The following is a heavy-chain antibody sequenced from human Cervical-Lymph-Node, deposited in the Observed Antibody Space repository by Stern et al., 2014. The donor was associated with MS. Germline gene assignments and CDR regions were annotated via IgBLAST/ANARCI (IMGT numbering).Heavy chain of an antibody. D-gene: IGHD2-21*02. CDR1: GFSLRTNGVA. J-gene: IGHJ3*02. CDR3: VYAPPGDCLEDAFDI. V-gene: IGHV2-5*02. Sequence: QVTLKESGPTLVKPTETLRLTCTVSGFSLRTNGVAVGWIRQTPGKALEFLEIIYWDGDKPYNPSLKHRLTITTDTSQKQVVLKMTSLDPVDTATNYCVYAPPGDCLEDAFDIWGQGTMVTISS. CDR2: IYWDGDK.